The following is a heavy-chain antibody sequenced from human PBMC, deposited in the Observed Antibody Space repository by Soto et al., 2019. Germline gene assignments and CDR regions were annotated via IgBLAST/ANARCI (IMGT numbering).Heavy chain of an antibody. CDR2: IYYSGST. CDR3: ARYSGTYYVY. V-gene: IGHV4-59*01. CDR1: NGSISGYY. Sequence: SETLSLTCSVSNGSISGYYRTWIRQPPGKGLEWIGFIYYSGSTSYNPSLKSRVTMSVDTSKNQFSLKLSSVTAADTAVYYCARYSGTYYVYWGQGTLVTVSS. J-gene: IGHJ4*02. D-gene: IGHD1-26*01.